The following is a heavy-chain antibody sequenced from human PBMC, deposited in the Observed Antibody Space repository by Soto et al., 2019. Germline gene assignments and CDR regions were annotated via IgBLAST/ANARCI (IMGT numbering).Heavy chain of an antibody. CDR3: ARAILGYCSGGSCYRGRNWFDP. Sequence: ASVKVSCKASGYTFTSYDVNWVRQATGQGLEWMGWMNPNSGNTGYAQKFQGRVTMTRNTSISTAYMELSSLRSEDTAVYYCARAILGYCSGGSCYRGRNWFDPWGQGTLVTVSS. V-gene: IGHV1-8*01. CDR2: MNPNSGNT. D-gene: IGHD2-15*01. CDR1: GYTFTSYD. J-gene: IGHJ5*02.